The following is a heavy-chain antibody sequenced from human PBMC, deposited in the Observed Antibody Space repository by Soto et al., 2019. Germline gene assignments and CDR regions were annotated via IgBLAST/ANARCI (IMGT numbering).Heavy chain of an antibody. CDR1: GFTFSSYG. CDR2: IWYDGSNK. V-gene: IGHV3-33*01. CDR3: ARDLAAAGTSWRGWFDP. J-gene: IGHJ5*02. D-gene: IGHD6-13*01. Sequence: QVQLVESGGGVVQPGRSLRLSCAASGFTFSSYGMHWVRQAPGKGLEWVAVIWYDGSNKDYADSVKGRFTISRDNSKNTLYLQMNSLRAEDTAVYYCARDLAAAGTSWRGWFDPWGQGTLVTVSS.